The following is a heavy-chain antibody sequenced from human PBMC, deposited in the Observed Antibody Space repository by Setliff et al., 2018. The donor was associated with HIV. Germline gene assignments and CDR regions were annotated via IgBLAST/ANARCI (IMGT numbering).Heavy chain of an antibody. CDR1: GYTFINYD. J-gene: IGHJ4*02. CDR2: MNPNSSNS. CDR3: TRGRHSQTAGAIKFAF. D-gene: IGHD3-10*01. V-gene: IGHV1-8*02. Sequence: GASVKVSCKTSGYTFINYDINWVRQATGQGLEWMGWMNPNSSNSGYAQNFQGRVTMTLDTSISTAYMELSSLTSEDTAVYYCTRGRHSQTAGAIKFAFGGQGSLVTVSS.